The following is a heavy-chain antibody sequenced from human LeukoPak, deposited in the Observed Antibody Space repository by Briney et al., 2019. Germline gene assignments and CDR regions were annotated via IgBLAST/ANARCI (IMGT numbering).Heavy chain of an antibody. Sequence: SETLSLTCTVSGGSISSGSYYWSWIRQPAGKGLEWIGRIYTSGSTNYNPSLKSRVTISVDTSKNQFSLKLSSVTAADTAVYYCARDLTVTRALDWYFDLWGRGTLVTVSS. CDR3: ARDLTVTRALDWYFDL. D-gene: IGHD4-11*01. V-gene: IGHV4-61*02. CDR1: GGSISSGSYY. CDR2: IYTSGST. J-gene: IGHJ2*01.